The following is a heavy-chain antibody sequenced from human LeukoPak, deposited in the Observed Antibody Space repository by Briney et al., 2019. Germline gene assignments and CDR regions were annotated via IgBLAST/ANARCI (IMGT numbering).Heavy chain of an antibody. CDR1: GFTFSSYS. D-gene: IGHD4-17*01. CDR2: ISSSSSYI. Sequence: GGSLRLSCAASGFTFSSYSMNWVRQAPGKGREWVSSISSSSSYIYYADSVKGRFTISRDNAKNSLYLQMNSLRADDTAVYYCARDSSGDYLGYCGQGTLVTVSS. J-gene: IGHJ4*02. V-gene: IGHV3-21*01. CDR3: ARDSSGDYLGY.